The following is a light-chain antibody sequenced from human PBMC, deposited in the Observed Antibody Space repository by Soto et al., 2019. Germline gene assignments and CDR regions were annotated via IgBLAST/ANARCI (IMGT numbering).Light chain of an antibody. Sequence: DIQMTQSPSSLSAFVGDRVTITCRASQTISNYLNWYQQRPGKALKLLIYLASSLQSGVPSRFGGSGSGTDFTLTISSLQPEDSATYYCQQSYGPPITFGQGTRLEIK. J-gene: IGKJ5*01. V-gene: IGKV1-39*01. CDR3: QQSYGPPIT. CDR2: LAS. CDR1: QTISNY.